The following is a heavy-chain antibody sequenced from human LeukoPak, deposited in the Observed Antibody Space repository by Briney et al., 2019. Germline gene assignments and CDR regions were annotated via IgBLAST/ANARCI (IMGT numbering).Heavy chain of an antibody. V-gene: IGHV4-61*02. Sequence: PSETLSLTCTVSGGSISSGTYYWSWIRQPAGKGLEWIGRIYTSGSTNYNPSLKSRVTISIDTSKNQFSLKLSSVTAADTAVYYCARSSDYLRSEVFDYWGQGTLVTVSS. CDR1: GGSISSGTYY. D-gene: IGHD3-16*01. CDR2: IYTSGST. CDR3: ARSSDYLRSEVFDY. J-gene: IGHJ4*02.